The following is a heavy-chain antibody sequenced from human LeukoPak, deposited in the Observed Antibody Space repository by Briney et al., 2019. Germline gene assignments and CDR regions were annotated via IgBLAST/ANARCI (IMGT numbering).Heavy chain of an antibody. D-gene: IGHD3-16*01. CDR1: GGSFSGYY. CDR2: INHSGST. V-gene: IGHV4-34*01. J-gene: IGHJ4*02. Sequence: PSETLSLTCAVYGGSFSGYYWSWIRQPPGKGLEWIGEINHSGSTNYNPSLKSRVTISVDTSKNQFSLKLSSVTAADTAVYYCARGVWAPLDWGQGTLVTVSS. CDR3: ARGVWAPLD.